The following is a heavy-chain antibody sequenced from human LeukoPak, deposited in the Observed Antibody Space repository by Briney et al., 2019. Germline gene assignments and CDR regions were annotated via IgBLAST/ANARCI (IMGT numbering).Heavy chain of an antibody. CDR1: GFTFSSYG. Sequence: GRSLRLSCAASGFTFSSYGMHWVRQAPGKGLEWVAIISSDGSNKYYADSVKGRFTISRDNSKNTLYLQMNSLRAEDTAVYYCAKTSDYGDYEPSDYWGQGTLVTVSS. CDR2: ISSDGSNK. D-gene: IGHD4-17*01. CDR3: AKTSDYGDYEPSDY. J-gene: IGHJ4*02. V-gene: IGHV3-30*18.